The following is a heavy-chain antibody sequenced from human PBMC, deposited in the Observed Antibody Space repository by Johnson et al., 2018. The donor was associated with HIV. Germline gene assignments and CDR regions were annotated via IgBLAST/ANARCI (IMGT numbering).Heavy chain of an antibody. V-gene: IGHV3-11*04. Sequence: QVQLVESGGGLVKPGGSLRLPCAASGFTFSDYYMSWIRQAPGKGLEWVSYISSSGSTIYYADSVKGRFTISRDHAKNSLYLQLNSLRAEDTAVYYCARDFIPSPYDSSGYYEDAFDIWGQGTMVTVSS. D-gene: IGHD3-22*01. CDR3: ARDFIPSPYDSSGYYEDAFDI. CDR1: GFTFSDYY. CDR2: ISSSGSTI. J-gene: IGHJ3*02.